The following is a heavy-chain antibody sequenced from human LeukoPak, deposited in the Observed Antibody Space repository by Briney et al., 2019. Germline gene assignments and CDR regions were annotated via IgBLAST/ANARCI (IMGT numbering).Heavy chain of an antibody. Sequence: GASVKVSCKASGYTFTSYDINWVRQATGQGLEWMGWMNPNSGNTDYAQKFQGRVTMTRNTSISTAYMQLSSLRSEDTAVYYCERGVGSGAYSGAYYFDYWGQGTLVTVSS. D-gene: IGHD3-22*01. V-gene: IGHV1-8*01. CDR1: GYTFTSYD. J-gene: IGHJ4*02. CDR2: MNPNSGNT. CDR3: ERGVGSGAYSGAYYFDY.